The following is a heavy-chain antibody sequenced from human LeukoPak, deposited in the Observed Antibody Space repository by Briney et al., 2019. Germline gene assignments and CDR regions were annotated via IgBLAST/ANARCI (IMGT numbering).Heavy chain of an antibody. CDR3: ARHLGLRTLDY. CDR1: GYSFTSYW. CDR2: VYPDDSDT. Sequence: GESLKISCKGSGYSFTSYWIGWVRQMPGKGLEWMGTVYPDDSDTRYSPSFQGQVTISADRSITTAYLQWSSLNASDTAMYYCARHLGLRTLDYWGQGTLVTVSS. J-gene: IGHJ4*02. D-gene: IGHD3/OR15-3a*01. V-gene: IGHV5-51*01.